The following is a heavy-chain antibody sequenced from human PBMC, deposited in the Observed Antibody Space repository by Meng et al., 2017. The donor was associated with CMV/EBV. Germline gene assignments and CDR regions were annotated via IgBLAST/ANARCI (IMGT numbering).Heavy chain of an antibody. CDR1: GFTFSSYR. CDR3: ARSRGYCSSTGCSSVSGGTGYYYYYGMDV. V-gene: IGHV3-74*01. CDR2: INSDGSST. J-gene: IGHJ6*02. Sequence: GGSLRLSCAASGFTFSSYRMHWVRQAPGKGLVWVSRINSDGSSTSYADSVKGRFTISRDNAKNTLYLQMNSLRAEDTAVYYCARSRGYCSSTGCSSVSGGTGYYYYYGMDVWGQGTTVTVSS. D-gene: IGHD2-2*01.